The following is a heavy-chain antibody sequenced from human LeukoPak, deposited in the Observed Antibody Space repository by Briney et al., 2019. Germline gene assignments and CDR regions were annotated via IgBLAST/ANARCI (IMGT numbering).Heavy chain of an antibody. J-gene: IGHJ4*02. V-gene: IGHV3-30*02. CDR2: IRYDGSNK. Sequence: PGGSLRLSCAASGFTFSSYGMHWVRQAPGKGLEWVAFIRYDGSNKYYADSVKGRFTISRDNSKNTLYLQMNSLRAEDTAVYYCAKDPHTAMPEGYYFDYWGQGTLVTVSS. CDR1: GFTFSSYG. CDR3: AKDPHTAMPEGYYFDY. D-gene: IGHD5-18*01.